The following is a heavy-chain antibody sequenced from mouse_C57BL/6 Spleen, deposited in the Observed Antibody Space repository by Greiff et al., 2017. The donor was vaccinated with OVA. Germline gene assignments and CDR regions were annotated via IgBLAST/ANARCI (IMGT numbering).Heavy chain of an antibody. J-gene: IGHJ2*01. D-gene: IGHD1-1*01. V-gene: IGHV5-17*01. Sequence: EVQGVESGGGLVKPGGSLKLSCAASGFTFSDYGMHWVRQAPEKGLEWVAYISSGSSTIYYADTVKGRFTISRDNAKNTMFLQMTGLRSETPAMYYGARDYYGSSQPLDYWGKGTTLTVSS. CDR3: ARDYYGSSQPLDY. CDR2: ISSGSSTI. CDR1: GFTFSDYG.